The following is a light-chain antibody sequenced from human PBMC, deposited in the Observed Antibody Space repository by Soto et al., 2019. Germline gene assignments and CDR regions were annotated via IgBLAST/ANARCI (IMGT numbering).Light chain of an antibody. CDR1: NSDVGGYNY. Sequence: QSALTQPASVSGSPGQSITISCTGTNSDVGGYNYVSWYQQHPGKAPQLMIYDVSNRPSGVSNRFSGSKSGNTASLTISGLQAEDAADYYCSSYTSSSTRVFGGGTQLTVL. CDR2: DVS. CDR3: SSYTSSSTRV. V-gene: IGLV2-14*01. J-gene: IGLJ2*01.